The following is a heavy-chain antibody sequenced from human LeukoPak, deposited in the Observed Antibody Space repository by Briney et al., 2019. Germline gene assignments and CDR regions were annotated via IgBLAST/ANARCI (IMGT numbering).Heavy chain of an antibody. CDR2: INWNSDTR. J-gene: IGHJ5*02. D-gene: IGHD6-19*01. V-gene: IGHV3-9*01. Sequence: PGGSLRLSCAASGFTFDDFAMHWVRQAPGKGLEWVSGINWNSDTRAYADSVKGRFTISRDNAKNFVYLQMSSLRAEDTAFYYCAKDVDESVAGNNWFDPWGQGTLVTVSS. CDR3: AKDVDESVAGNNWFDP. CDR1: GFTFDDFA.